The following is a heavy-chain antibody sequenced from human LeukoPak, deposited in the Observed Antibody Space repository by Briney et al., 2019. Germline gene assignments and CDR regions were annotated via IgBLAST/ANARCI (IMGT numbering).Heavy chain of an antibody. CDR1: GFTFSSYS. Sequence: SAGSLRLSCAASGFTFSSYSMNWVRQAPGKGLEWVSYISSSSSTIYYADSVKGRFTISRDNAKNSLYLQMNSLRDEDTAVYYCARALTHYDSSGYYLQDYWGQGTLVTVSS. CDR2: ISSSSSTI. J-gene: IGHJ4*02. CDR3: ARALTHYDSSGYYLQDY. V-gene: IGHV3-48*02. D-gene: IGHD3-22*01.